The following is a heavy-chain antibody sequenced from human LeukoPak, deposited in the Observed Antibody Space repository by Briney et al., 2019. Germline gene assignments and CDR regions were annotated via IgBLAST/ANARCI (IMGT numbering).Heavy chain of an antibody. Sequence: ASVKVSCKASGYTFTSYYMHWVRQAPGQGLEWMGWISAYNGNTNYAQKLQGRVTMTTDTSTSTAYMELRSLRSDDTAVYYCARDRAALTYKNDYWGQGTLVTVSS. J-gene: IGHJ4*02. V-gene: IGHV1-18*04. CDR2: ISAYNGNT. CDR1: GYTFTSYY. CDR3: ARDRAALTYKNDY. D-gene: IGHD6-6*01.